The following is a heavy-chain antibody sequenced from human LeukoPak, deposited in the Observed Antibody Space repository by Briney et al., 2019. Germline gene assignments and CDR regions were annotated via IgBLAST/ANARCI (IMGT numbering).Heavy chain of an antibody. CDR1: GFTFSSYG. Sequence: GGSLRLSCAASGFTFSSYGMHWVRQAPGKGLEWVAVISYDGSNKYYADSVKGRFTISRDNSKNTLYLQMNSLRAEDTAVYYCAKDSDPMNFDYWGQGTLVTVSS. CDR2: ISYDGSNK. D-gene: IGHD3-22*01. J-gene: IGHJ4*02. V-gene: IGHV3-30*18. CDR3: AKDSDPMNFDY.